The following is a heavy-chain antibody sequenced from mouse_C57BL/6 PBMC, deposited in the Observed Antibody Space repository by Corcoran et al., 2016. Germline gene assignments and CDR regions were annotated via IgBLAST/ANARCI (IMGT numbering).Heavy chain of an antibody. V-gene: IGHV9-3*01. Sequence: QIQLVQSGPELKKPGETVKISCKASGYTFTTYGMSWVKQAPGKGLKWMGWINTYSGVPTYADDFKGRFAFSLETSAGTAYLQINNLKNEDTATYFCARSGSNYPGYYAMDYWGQGTSVTVSS. J-gene: IGHJ4*01. CDR2: INTYSGVP. CDR3: ARSGSNYPGYYAMDY. CDR1: GYTFTTYG. D-gene: IGHD2-5*01.